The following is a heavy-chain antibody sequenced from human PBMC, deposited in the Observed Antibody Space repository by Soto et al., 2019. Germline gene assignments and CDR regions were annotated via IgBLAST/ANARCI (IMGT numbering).Heavy chain of an antibody. CDR1: GGSISSYY. CDR3: ARGCRTSGYRGYYGMDV. Sequence: SETLSLTCTVSGGSISSYYWSWIRQPPGKGLEWIGYIYYSGSTNYNPSLKSRVTISVDTSKNQFSLKLSSVTAADTAVYSCARGCRTSGYRGYYGMDVWGPGTTVSVSS. V-gene: IGHV4-59*01. D-gene: IGHD2-2*02. J-gene: IGHJ6*02. CDR2: IYYSGST.